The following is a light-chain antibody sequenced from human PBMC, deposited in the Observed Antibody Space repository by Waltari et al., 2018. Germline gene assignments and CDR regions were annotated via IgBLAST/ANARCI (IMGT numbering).Light chain of an antibody. CDR1: QSVGTS. V-gene: IGKV3-20*01. J-gene: IGKJ1*01. CDR3: QHYVRLPAT. CDR2: GTF. Sequence: EIVLTQSPGTLSLSPWERATLSCRASQSVGTSLAWYQQKRGQAPRLLIYGTFSRATGIPDRFSGSGSGTDFSLTISRLEPEDYAVYYCQHYVRLPATFGQGTKVEIK.